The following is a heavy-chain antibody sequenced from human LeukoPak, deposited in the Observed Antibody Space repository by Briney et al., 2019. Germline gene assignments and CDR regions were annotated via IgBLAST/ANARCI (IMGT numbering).Heavy chain of an antibody. J-gene: IGHJ4*02. CDR3: ARRFFDY. CDR2: IKQDGSEK. Sequence: GGSLRLSCAASGFTFSSYAMSWVRQAPGKGLEWVANIKQDGSEKYYVDSVKGRFTISRDNAKNSLYLQMNSLRAEDTAVYYCARRFFDYWGQGTLVTVSS. CDR1: GFTFSSYA. V-gene: IGHV3-7*01. D-gene: IGHD3-3*01.